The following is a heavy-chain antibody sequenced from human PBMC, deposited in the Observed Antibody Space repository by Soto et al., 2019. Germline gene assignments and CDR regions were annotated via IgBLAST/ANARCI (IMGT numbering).Heavy chain of an antibody. CDR3: ARDSSGYYDAFDI. Sequence: GGSLRLSCAASGFTFSSYWMSWVRQAPGKGLEWVANIKQDGSEKYYVDSVKGRFTTSRDNAMNSLYLQMNSLRAEDTAVYYCARDSSGYYDAFDIWGQGTMVTVSS. D-gene: IGHD3-22*01. CDR1: GFTFSSYW. V-gene: IGHV3-7*01. CDR2: IKQDGSEK. J-gene: IGHJ3*02.